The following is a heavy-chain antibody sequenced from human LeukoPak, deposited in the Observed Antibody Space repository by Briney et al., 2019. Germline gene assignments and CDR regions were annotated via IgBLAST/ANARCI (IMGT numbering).Heavy chain of an antibody. J-gene: IGHJ4*02. CDR3: ASRDLCSGGTCYGLRY. CDR2: IGTSGDVN. D-gene: IGHD2-15*01. Sequence: PGGSLRLSCVASGFNFNTHWMTWVRQAPGKGLEWVSGIGTSGDVNYNADSVKGRFTISRDNAKNTLYLQMNSLRVDDTAVYYCASRDLCSGGTCYGLRYWGQGTLVTVSS. CDR1: GFNFNTHW. V-gene: IGHV3-23*01.